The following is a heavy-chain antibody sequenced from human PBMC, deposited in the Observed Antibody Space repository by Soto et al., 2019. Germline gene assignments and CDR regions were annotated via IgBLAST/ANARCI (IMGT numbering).Heavy chain of an antibody. D-gene: IGHD3-22*01. CDR3: ARVGSYDSSGNKYDY. J-gene: IGHJ4*02. CDR2: ISGYSGNT. Sequence: QVQLVQSGVEVKKPGASVKVSCKASGYTFTSYGISWVRQAPGQGLEWMGWISGYSGNTNYAQRLQGRVTMTTDTSTSTACMELRSLRSDDTAVYYCARVGSYDSSGNKYDYWGQGTLVTVSS. V-gene: IGHV1-18*01. CDR1: GYTFTSYG.